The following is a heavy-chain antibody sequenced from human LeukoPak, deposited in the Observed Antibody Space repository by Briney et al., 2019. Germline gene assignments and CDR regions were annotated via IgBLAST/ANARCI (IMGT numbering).Heavy chain of an antibody. V-gene: IGHV4-34*01. J-gene: IGHJ5*02. CDR3: ARGAAYYDFWSGYYYWFDP. CDR2: INHSGST. Sequence: SETLSLTCAVYGGSLSGYYWSWIRQPPGKGLEWIGEINHSGSTNYNPSLKSRVTISVDTSKNQFSLKLSSVTAADTAVYYCARGAAYYDFWSGYYYWFDPWGQGTLVTVSS. CDR1: GGSLSGYY. D-gene: IGHD3-3*01.